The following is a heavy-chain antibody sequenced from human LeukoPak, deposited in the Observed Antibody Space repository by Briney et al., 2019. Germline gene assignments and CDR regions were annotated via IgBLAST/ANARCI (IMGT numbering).Heavy chain of an antibody. J-gene: IGHJ4*02. CDR3: AKDSLYDIPPYAVDY. V-gene: IGHV3-23*01. Sequence: PGGSPRLSCAASGFTFSSYAMSWVRQAPGKGLEWVSAISGSGGSTYYADSVKGRFTISRDNSKNTLYLQMNSLRAEDTAVYYCAKDSLYDIPPYAVDYWGQGTLVTVSS. D-gene: IGHD3-22*01. CDR2: ISGSGGST. CDR1: GFTFSSYA.